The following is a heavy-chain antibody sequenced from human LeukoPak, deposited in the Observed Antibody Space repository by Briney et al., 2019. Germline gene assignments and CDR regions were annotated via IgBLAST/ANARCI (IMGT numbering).Heavy chain of an antibody. D-gene: IGHD3-22*01. J-gene: IGHJ4*02. CDR2: IYPGDSDT. V-gene: IGHV5-51*01. CDR1: GYSFTYYW. CDR3: VRLTMIIGACDY. Sequence: KGSGYSFTYYWIGWVRQMPGKGLEWMGIIYPGDSDTRYSPSFQGQVTISADKSISTAYLQWSSLKASDTAMYYCVRLTMIIGACDYWGQGTLVTVSS.